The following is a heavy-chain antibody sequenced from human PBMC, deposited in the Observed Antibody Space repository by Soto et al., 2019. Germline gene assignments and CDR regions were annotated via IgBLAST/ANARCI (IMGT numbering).Heavy chain of an antibody. CDR2: INSDGSST. V-gene: IGHV3-74*01. J-gene: IGHJ5*02. CDR1: GFTFSSYW. CDR3: ARVIGGYCTNGVCPPPGWFDP. D-gene: IGHD2-8*01. Sequence: QAGGSLRLSCAASGFTFSSYWMHWVRQAPGKGLVWVSRINSDGSSTSYADSVKGRFTISRDNAKNTLYLQMNSLRAEDTAVYYCARVIGGYCTNGVCPPPGWFDPWGQGTLVTVSS.